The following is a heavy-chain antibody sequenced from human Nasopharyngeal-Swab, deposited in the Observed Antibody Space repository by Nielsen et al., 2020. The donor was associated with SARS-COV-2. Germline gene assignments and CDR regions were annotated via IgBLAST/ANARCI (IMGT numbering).Heavy chain of an antibody. Sequence: WIRQPPGKGLEWVGRIKSKTDSGTTDYAAPVKGRFTISRDDSKNTLYLQMNSLKTEDTAVYYCTTDQWFRELGGAYWGQGTLVTVSS. J-gene: IGHJ4*02. V-gene: IGHV3-15*01. D-gene: IGHD3-10*01. CDR2: IKSKTDSGTT. CDR3: TTDQWFRELGGAY.